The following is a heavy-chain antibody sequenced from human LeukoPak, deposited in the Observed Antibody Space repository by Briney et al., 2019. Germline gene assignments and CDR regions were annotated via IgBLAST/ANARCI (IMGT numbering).Heavy chain of an antibody. J-gene: IGHJ5*02. Sequence: SVKVSCKASGFTFSNSAVQWVRQARGQRCEWRGWIGVGSGNTNYAERFQDRVTITRDMSTSTTYMELTSLRSEDTAVYYCAADHDYSLSYVSYGPLDPWGQGTLVTVSS. V-gene: IGHV1-58*01. CDR3: AADHDYSLSYVSYGPLDP. CDR1: GFTFSNSA. CDR2: IGVGSGNT. D-gene: IGHD4-11*01.